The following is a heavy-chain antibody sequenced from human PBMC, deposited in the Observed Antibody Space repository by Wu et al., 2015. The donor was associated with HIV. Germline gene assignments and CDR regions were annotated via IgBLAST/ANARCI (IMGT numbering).Heavy chain of an antibody. D-gene: IGHD6-13*01. J-gene: IGHJ6*02. CDR1: GGTFSSYA. CDR3: ARELRPHNLNAAGPRGTDLPRSWGMDV. Sequence: QVQLVQSGAEVKKPGSSVKVSCKASGGTFSSYAISWVRQAPGQGLEWMGRIIPIFGTANYAQKFQGRVTITADESTSTAYMELSSLRSEDTAVYYCARELRPHNLNAAGPRGTDLPRSWGMDVWGQGTTVTVSS. V-gene: IGHV1-69*13. CDR2: IIPIFGTA.